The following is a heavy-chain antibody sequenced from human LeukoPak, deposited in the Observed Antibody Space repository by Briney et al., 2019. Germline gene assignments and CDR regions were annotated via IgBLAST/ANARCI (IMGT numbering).Heavy chain of an antibody. J-gene: IGHJ4*01. CDR3: ASYDSSGYQNDY. D-gene: IGHD3-22*01. Sequence: SESLSLTCAVYGGSFSGYYWGWIRQPPGKGLEWIGEINHSGSTNYNPSLKSRVTISVDTSKNQFSLELSSVTAADTAVYYCASYDSSGYQNDYWGHGTLVTVSS. V-gene: IGHV4-34*01. CDR1: GGSFSGYY. CDR2: INHSGST.